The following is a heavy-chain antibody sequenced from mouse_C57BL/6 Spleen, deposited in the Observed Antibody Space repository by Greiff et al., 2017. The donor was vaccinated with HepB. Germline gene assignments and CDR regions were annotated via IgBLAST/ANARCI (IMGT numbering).Heavy chain of an antibody. D-gene: IGHD1-1*01. CDR1: GFTFSDYY. CDR3: ARYYYGSSYVYYAMDY. J-gene: IGHJ4*01. Sequence: EVMLQESEGGLVQPGSSMKLSCTASGFTFSDYYMAWVRQVPEKGLEWVANINYDGSSTYYLDSLKSRFIISRDNAKNILYLQMSSLKSEDTATYYCARYYYGSSYVYYAMDYWGQGTSVTVSS. CDR2: INYDGSST. V-gene: IGHV5-16*01.